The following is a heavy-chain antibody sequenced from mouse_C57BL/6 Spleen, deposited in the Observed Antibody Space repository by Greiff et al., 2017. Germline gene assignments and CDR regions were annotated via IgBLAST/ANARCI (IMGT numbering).Heavy chain of an antibody. J-gene: IGHJ2*01. CDR2: IYPRDGST. V-gene: IGHV1-85*01. CDR3: AREDYYGSSYFDY. D-gene: IGHD1-1*01. Sequence: VQLQESGPELVKPGASVKLSCKASGYTFTSYDINWVKQRPGQGLEWIGWIYPRDGSTKYNEKFKGKATLTVDTSSSTEYMELHRLTSEDSAVYVWAREDYYGSSYFDYWGQGTTLTVSS. CDR1: GYTFTSYD.